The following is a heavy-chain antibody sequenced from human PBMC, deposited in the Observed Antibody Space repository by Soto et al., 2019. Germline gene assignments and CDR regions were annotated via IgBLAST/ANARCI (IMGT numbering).Heavy chain of an antibody. D-gene: IGHD6-19*01. CDR1: GFTFSSYA. CDR2: ISGSGGST. J-gene: IGHJ4*02. Sequence: GGSLRLSCAASGFTFSSYAMSWVRQAPGKGLEWVSGISGSGGSTYYADSVEGRFTISRDNPKNTLYLQTNSLRAEDTAVYYCAKEQTPYTSGNFDYWGQGTPVTVSS. V-gene: IGHV3-23*01. CDR3: AKEQTPYTSGNFDY.